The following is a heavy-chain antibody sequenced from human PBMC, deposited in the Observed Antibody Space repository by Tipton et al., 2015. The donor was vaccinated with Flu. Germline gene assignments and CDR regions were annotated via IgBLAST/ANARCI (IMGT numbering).Heavy chain of an antibody. CDR3: ARARAPYYYYAMDV. J-gene: IGHJ6*02. CDR1: DDSITFYY. D-gene: IGHD3-10*01. V-gene: IGHV4-59*01. CDR2: IYSSGST. Sequence: TLSLTCTVSDDSITFYYWSWVRQPPGKGLEWIGYIYSSGSTNYNPSLRGRVTISVDTSKNQLSLRLSSVTAADTAVYYCARARAPYYYYAMDVWDQGP.